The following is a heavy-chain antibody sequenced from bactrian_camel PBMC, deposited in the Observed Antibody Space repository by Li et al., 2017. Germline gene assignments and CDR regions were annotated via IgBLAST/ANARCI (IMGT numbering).Heavy chain of an antibody. Sequence: VQLVESGGGSVQAGGSVRLSCAASGFTNKNMCMAWFRQAPGEEREGVAAITTDGRNTYYADSVRGRFTIPADSAKSTVYLQMNSLKPEDTAMYYCAADQLYGTCRDVLDFPARGQGTQVTVSS. CDR1: GFTNKNMC. V-gene: IGHV3S40*01. CDR2: ITTDGRNT. D-gene: IGHD6*01. J-gene: IGHJ6*01. CDR3: AADQLYGTCRDVLDFPA.